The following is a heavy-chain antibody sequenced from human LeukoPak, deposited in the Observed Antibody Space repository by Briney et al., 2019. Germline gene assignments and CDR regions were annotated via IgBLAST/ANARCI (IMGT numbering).Heavy chain of an antibody. D-gene: IGHD5-18*01. CDR1: GFTFSSYS. CDR3: ARDLSGYSYGYFYSYGMDV. V-gene: IGHV3-21*01. CDR2: ISSSSSYI. Sequence: GGSLRLSCAASGFTFSSYSMNWVRQAPGKGLEWVSSISSSSSYIYYADSVKGRFTISRDNAKNSLYLQINSLRAEDTAVYYCARDLSGYSYGYFYSYGMDVWGQGTTVTGSS. J-gene: IGHJ6*02.